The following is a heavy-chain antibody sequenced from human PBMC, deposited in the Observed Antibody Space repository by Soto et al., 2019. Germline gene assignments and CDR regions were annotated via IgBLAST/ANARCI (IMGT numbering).Heavy chain of an antibody. Sequence: VGSLRLSCAASGFTFSNAWMSWVRQAPGKGLEWVGRIKSKTGGGTTDYAAPVKGRFTISRDDSKNTLYLQMNSLKTEDTAVYYCTTGYDFYGMDVWGQGTTVTVSS. CDR1: GFTFSNAW. CDR2: IKSKTGGGTT. V-gene: IGHV3-15*01. J-gene: IGHJ6*01. CDR3: TTGYDFYGMDV. D-gene: IGHD5-12*01.